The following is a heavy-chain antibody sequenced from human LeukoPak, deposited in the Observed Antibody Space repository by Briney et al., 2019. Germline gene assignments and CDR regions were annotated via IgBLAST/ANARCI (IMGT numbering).Heavy chain of an antibody. CDR1: GGSFSGYY. CDR3: ARIWLHSHYYYYGMDV. J-gene: IGHJ6*02. CDR2: INHSGST. Sequence: SETLSLTCAVYGGSFSGYYWSWTRQPPGKGLEWIGEINHSGSTNYNPSLKSRVTISVDTSKNQFSLKLSSVTAADTAVYYCARIWLHSHYYYYGMDVWGQGTTVTVSS. D-gene: IGHD5-24*01. V-gene: IGHV4-34*01.